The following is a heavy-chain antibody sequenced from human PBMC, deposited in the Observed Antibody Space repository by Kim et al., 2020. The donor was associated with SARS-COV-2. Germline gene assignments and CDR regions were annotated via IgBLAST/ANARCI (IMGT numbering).Heavy chain of an antibody. CDR2: IYSSGST. CDR3: ATRAVVRGVITYFGF. CDR1: GGSISTTSYS. Sequence: SETLSLTCTVSGGSISTTSYSWGWLRQPPGKGLEWIGNIYSSGSTYYSPSLRSRVTLSVDTSKNQFSLRLSSVTAADTALYYCATRAVVRGVITYFGFWG. J-gene: IGHJ4*01. V-gene: IGHV4-39*01. D-gene: IGHD3-10*01.